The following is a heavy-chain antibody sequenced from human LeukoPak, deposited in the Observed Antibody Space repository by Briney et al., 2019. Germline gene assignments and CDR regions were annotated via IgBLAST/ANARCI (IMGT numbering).Heavy chain of an antibody. D-gene: IGHD3-10*01. V-gene: IGHV1-46*01. CDR3: AREDFRTMVRGVIIPV. CDR2: INPSGGST. CDR1: GYTFTSYY. Sequence: ASVKVSCKASGYTFTSYYMHWVRQAPGQGLEWMGIINPSGGSTSYAQKFQGRVTMTRDTSTSTVYMELSSLRSEDTAVYYCAREDFRTMVRGVIIPVWGQGTTVTVSS. J-gene: IGHJ6*02.